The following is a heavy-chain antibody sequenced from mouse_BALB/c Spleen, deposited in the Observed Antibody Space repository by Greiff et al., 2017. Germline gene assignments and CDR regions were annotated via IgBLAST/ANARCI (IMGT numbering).Heavy chain of an antibody. J-gene: IGHJ3*01. D-gene: IGHD2-4*01. V-gene: IGHV1-7*01. CDR2: INPSTGYT. CDR3: ARYDYGFAY. Sequence: VQLQQSGAELAKPGASVKMSCKASGYTFTSYWMHWVKQRPGQGLEWIGYINPSTGYTEYNQKFKDKATLTADKSSSTAYMQLSSLTSEDSAVYYCARYDYGFAYWGQGTLVTVSA. CDR1: GYTFTSYW.